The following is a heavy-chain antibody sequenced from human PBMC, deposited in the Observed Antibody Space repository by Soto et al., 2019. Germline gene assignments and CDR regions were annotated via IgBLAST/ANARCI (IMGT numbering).Heavy chain of an antibody. J-gene: IGHJ2*01. CDR1: GFTFSSYW. D-gene: IGHD7-27*01. CDR3: ARVLWDWYFDL. V-gene: IGHV3-7*03. Sequence: GESLKISCAASGFTFSSYWMSWVRQAPGKGLEWVANIKQDGSEKYYVDSVKGRFTISRDNAKNSLYLQMNSLRAEDTAVYYCARVLWDWYFDLWGRGTLVTVSS. CDR2: IKQDGSEK.